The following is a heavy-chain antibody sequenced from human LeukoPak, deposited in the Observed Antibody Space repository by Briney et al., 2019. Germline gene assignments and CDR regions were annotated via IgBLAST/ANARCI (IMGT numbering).Heavy chain of an antibody. D-gene: IGHD6-13*01. V-gene: IGHV1-2*02. Sequence: GASVKVSCKASGYTFTGYYMHWVRQAPGQGLEWMGWINPNSGGTNYAQKFQGRVTMTRDTSISTAYMELSRLRSDDTAVYYRAREPPIAAAGILDYWGQGTLVTVSS. CDR3: AREPPIAAAGILDY. J-gene: IGHJ4*02. CDR1: GYTFTGYY. CDR2: INPNSGGT.